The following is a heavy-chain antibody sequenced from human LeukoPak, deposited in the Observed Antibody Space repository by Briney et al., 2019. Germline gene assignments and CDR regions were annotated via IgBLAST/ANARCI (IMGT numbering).Heavy chain of an antibody. Sequence: ASVKDSFMSPRFTFTIDVSSGVRPAPGQGLEWMGWISAYNGNTNYAQKLQGRVTMTTDTSTSTAYMEQSSPRTDDLGAYYCARDPGQWLRPYYDGMDVWGQGTTVTVSS. D-gene: IGHD6-19*01. CDR1: RFTFTIDV. CDR2: ISAYNGNT. CDR3: ARDPGQWLRPYYDGMDV. V-gene: IGHV1-18*03. J-gene: IGHJ6*02.